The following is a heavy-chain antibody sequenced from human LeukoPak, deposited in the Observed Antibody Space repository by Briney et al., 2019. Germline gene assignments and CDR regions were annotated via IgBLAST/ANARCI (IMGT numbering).Heavy chain of an antibody. J-gene: IGHJ4*02. CDR3: AALYCSSTSCCKYYFDY. V-gene: IGHV3-48*01. Sequence: QPGGSLRLSCAASGFTFSSYSMNWVCQAPGKGLEWVSYISSSSSTIYYADSVKGRFTISRDNAKNSLYLQMNSLRAEDTAVYYCAALYCSSTSCCKYYFDYWGQGTLVTVSS. CDR1: GFTFSSYS. D-gene: IGHD2-2*01. CDR2: ISSSSSTI.